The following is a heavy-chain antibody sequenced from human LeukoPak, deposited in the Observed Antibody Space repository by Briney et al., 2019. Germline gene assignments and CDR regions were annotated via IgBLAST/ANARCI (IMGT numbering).Heavy chain of an antibody. CDR3: ARGEVAVEYYFDY. J-gene: IGHJ4*02. CDR1: GVPISSGGYY. D-gene: IGHD6-19*01. CDR2: IYYSGST. Sequence: SQTLSLTCTVSGVPISSGGYYWHWIRQHPGKGLEWIGYIYYSGSTNYHASLKSRVTISVDASKNQFSLKLSSVTAADTAVYYCARGEVAVEYYFDYWGRGTRVTVSS. V-gene: IGHV4-31*03.